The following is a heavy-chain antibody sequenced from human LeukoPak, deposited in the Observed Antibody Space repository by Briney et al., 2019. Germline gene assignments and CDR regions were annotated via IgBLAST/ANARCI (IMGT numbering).Heavy chain of an antibody. V-gene: IGHV4-38-2*01. Sequence: SETLSLTCAVSGYSISSGYYWGWIRQLPGKGLEWIGSIYHSGSTYYNPSLKSRVTISVDTSKNQFSLKLSSVTAADTAVYYCSSACYHCLVDYWGQGTLVTVSS. CDR3: SSACYHCLVDY. CDR2: IYHSGST. J-gene: IGHJ4*02. CDR1: GYSISSGYY. D-gene: IGHD5-12*01.